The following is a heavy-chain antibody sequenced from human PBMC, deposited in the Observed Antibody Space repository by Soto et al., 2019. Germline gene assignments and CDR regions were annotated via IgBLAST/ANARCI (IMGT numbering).Heavy chain of an antibody. V-gene: IGHV3-53*01. J-gene: IGHJ3*02. CDR1: GFTVSSNY. CDR2: IYSGGST. D-gene: IGHD7-27*01. CDR3: AREMGTGRDAFDI. Sequence: GGSLRLSCAASGFTVSSNYMSWVRQAPGKGLEWVSVIYSGGSTYYADSVKGRFTISRDNSKNTLYLQMNSLRAEDTAVYYCAREMGTGRDAFDIWGQGTMVTVSS.